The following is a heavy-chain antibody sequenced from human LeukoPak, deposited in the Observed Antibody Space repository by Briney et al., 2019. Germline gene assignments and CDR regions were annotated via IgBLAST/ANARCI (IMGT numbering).Heavy chain of an antibody. Sequence: PGGSLRLSCAASGFTFSSYNINWVRQAPGKGLEWVSSISSGSTYIYYADSVKGRFTISRDNAKNSLYLQMNSLRAEDTAVYYCAREGSDAFDIWGQGTMVTVPP. CDR3: AREGSDAFDI. V-gene: IGHV3-21*01. CDR1: GFTFSSYN. J-gene: IGHJ3*02. CDR2: ISSGSTYI.